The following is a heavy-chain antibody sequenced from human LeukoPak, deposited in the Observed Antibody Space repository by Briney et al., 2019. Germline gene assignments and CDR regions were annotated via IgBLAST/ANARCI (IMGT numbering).Heavy chain of an antibody. CDR1: GFTFTNYW. V-gene: IGHV3-7*01. J-gene: IGHJ4*02. CDR2: INQDGGTD. Sequence: GGSRRLSCAAYGFTFTNYWLTWVRQAPGKGLEWVANINQDGGTDYYVDSVRGRFTISRDNAKNLVYLQINSLRAEDTAVYFCARHTLWRFDYWGQGALGTVSS. D-gene: IGHD1-1*01. CDR3: ARHTLWRFDY.